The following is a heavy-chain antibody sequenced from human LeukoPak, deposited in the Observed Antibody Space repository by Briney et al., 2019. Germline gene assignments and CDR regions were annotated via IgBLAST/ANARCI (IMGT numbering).Heavy chain of an antibody. Sequence: ASVNVSCKASGCTFTGYYMHWVRQAPGQGLEWMGWINPNSGGTNYAQKFQGWVTMTRDTSISTAYMELSRLRSDDTAVYYCARGAVAGSTFGAYYYYGMDVWGQGTTVTVSS. V-gene: IGHV1-2*04. CDR3: ARGAVAGSTFGAYYYYGMDV. D-gene: IGHD6-19*01. CDR1: GCTFTGYY. CDR2: INPNSGGT. J-gene: IGHJ6*02.